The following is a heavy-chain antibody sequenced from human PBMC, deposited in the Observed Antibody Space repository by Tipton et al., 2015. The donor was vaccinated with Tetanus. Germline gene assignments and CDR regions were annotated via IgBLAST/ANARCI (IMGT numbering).Heavy chain of an antibody. CDR2: INHSGST. CDR1: GGSLNNYY. D-gene: IGHD4-17*01. J-gene: IGHJ2*01. Sequence: TLSLTCAVDGGSLNNYYWAWFRQPPGKGLEWIGEINHSGSTNYNPSLQSRLTISVDTSKHQFSLKLSSVTAADTDVYYCARGTYYGDPLGYFDLWGRGTLVTVSS. CDR3: ARGTYYGDPLGYFDL. V-gene: IGHV4-34*01.